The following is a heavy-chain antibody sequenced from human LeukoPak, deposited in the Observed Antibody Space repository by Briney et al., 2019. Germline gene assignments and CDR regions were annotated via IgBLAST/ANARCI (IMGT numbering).Heavy chain of an antibody. Sequence: GESLKISCKASGYFFTDYWIGWVRQPAGKVQELMAIIHPGDSDSRYTYNSSFQGQVPISADKSISTTYLQWSSLKASDTTMYYCARSTSGSFDSWGQGTPVTVS. D-gene: IGHD3-10*01. CDR1: GYFFTDYW. J-gene: IGHJ4*02. V-gene: IGHV5-51*01. CDR3: ARSTSGSFDS. CDR2: IHPGDSDS.